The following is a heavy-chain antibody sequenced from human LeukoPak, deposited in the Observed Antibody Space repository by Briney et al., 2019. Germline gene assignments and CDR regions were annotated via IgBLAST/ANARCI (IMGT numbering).Heavy chain of an antibody. J-gene: IGHJ4*02. Sequence: GASVKVSCKASGYTFTGYYMHWVRQAPGQGLEWMGWINPNSGGTNYAQKFQGRVTMTRDTSISTAYMELSRLRSDDTAVYYCAKCLERAKYGDPQNDYWGQGTLVTVSS. CDR2: INPNSGGT. CDR3: AKCLERAKYGDPQNDY. D-gene: IGHD4-17*01. V-gene: IGHV1-2*02. CDR1: GYTFTGYY.